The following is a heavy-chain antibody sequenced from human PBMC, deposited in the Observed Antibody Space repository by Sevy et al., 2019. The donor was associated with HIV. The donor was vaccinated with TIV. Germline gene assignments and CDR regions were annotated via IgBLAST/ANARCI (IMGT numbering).Heavy chain of an antibody. CDR1: GFTFSSYA. D-gene: IGHD3-22*01. Sequence: GGSLRLSCAASGFTFSSYAMTWVRQAPGKGLEWVSAISSSGGSTYYADPVKGRFTTSRDNSKNKLYLQMNSLRAEDTAVYYCAKGSPHYYDSSGYYYGHYWGQGTLVTVSS. CDR2: ISSSGGST. J-gene: IGHJ4*02. CDR3: AKGSPHYYDSSGYYYGHY. V-gene: IGHV3-23*01.